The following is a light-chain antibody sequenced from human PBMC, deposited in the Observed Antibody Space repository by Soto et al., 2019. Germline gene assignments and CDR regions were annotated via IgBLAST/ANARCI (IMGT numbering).Light chain of an antibody. CDR3: QQRSNWPLT. V-gene: IGKV3-11*01. CDR2: DAS. Sequence: EVVLTQSPATLSLSPGESATLSCRASQSVSSYLAWYQQKLGQAPRLLIYDASNRATGIPARFSGSGSGTDFILTISSLEPEDFAVYFCQQRSNWPLTFGGGTKVEIK. J-gene: IGKJ4*01. CDR1: QSVSSY.